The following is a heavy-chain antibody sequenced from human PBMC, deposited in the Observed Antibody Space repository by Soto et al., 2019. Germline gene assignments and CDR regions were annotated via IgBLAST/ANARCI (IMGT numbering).Heavy chain of an antibody. CDR2: INPSGGST. V-gene: IGHV1-46*01. Sequence: QVQLVQSGAEVKKPGASVKVSYKASGYTFTSYYMHWVRQAPGQGLEWMGIINPSGGSTSYAQKFQGRVTMTRDTSTSTVYMELSSLRSDDTAVYYCARDDPGDSSSWFAYYYYGMDVWGQGTTVTVSS. CDR1: GYTFTSYY. D-gene: IGHD6-13*01. CDR3: ARDDPGDSSSWFAYYYYGMDV. J-gene: IGHJ6*02.